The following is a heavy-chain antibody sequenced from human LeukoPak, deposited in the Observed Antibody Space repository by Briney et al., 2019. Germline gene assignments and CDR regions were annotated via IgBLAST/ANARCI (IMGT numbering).Heavy chain of an antibody. Sequence: GGSLRLSCAASGFTFSSYEMNWVRQAPGKGLEWVSYISSSSSTIYYADSVKGRFTISRDNAKNSLYLQMNSLRAEDTAVYYCARDREDFWSGYFRPDYWGQGTLVTVSS. J-gene: IGHJ4*02. CDR2: ISSSSSTI. D-gene: IGHD3-3*01. CDR3: ARDREDFWSGYFRPDY. V-gene: IGHV3-48*03. CDR1: GFTFSSYE.